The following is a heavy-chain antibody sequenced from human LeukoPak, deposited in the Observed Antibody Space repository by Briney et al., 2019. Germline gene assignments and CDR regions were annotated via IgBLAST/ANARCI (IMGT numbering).Heavy chain of an antibody. Sequence: GGSQTLSCVASGFTFDDHAMHWVRQAPGKGLEWVSSISWYSGNIGYADSVKGRFSISRDNSRDTLYLQMNSLRAEDTAIYYCARSRVANDSGSYYFNFNYWGQGTLVTVSS. V-gene: IGHV3-9*01. J-gene: IGHJ4*02. CDR2: ISWYSGNI. D-gene: IGHD3-22*01. CDR3: ARSRVANDSGSYYFNFNY. CDR1: GFTFDDHA.